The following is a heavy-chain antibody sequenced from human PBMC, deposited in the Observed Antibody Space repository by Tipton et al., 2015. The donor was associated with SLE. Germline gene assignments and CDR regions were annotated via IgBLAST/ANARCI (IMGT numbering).Heavy chain of an antibody. J-gene: IGHJ4*02. V-gene: IGHV4-59*08. D-gene: IGHD3-10*01. Sequence: TLSLTCTVSGGSISSYYWSWIRQPPGKGLEWIGYIYYSGSTNYNPSLKSRVTISVDTSKNQFSLKLSSVTAADTAVYYCARRADYYGPGSYGFDYWGQGTLVTVSS. CDR1: GGSISSYY. CDR3: ARRADYYGPGSYGFDY. CDR2: IYYSGST.